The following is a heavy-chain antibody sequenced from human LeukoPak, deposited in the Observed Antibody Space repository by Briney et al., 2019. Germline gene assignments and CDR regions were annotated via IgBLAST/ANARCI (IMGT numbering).Heavy chain of an antibody. V-gene: IGHV3-21*01. CDR3: ARGGYDSSGYYDGRSYYFDY. J-gene: IGHJ4*02. D-gene: IGHD3-22*01. CDR1: GFTFSSYS. Sequence: RAGGSLRLSCAASGFTFSSYSMNWVRQAPGKGLEWVSSISSSSSYIYYADSVKGRFTISRDNAKNSLYLQMNSLRAEDTAVYYCARGGYDSSGYYDGRSYYFDYWGQGTLVTVSS. CDR2: ISSSSSYI.